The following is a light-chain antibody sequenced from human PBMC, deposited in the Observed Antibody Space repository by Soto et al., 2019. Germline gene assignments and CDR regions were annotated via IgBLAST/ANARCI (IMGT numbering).Light chain of an antibody. J-gene: IGLJ1*01. CDR3: SSYSGTNYHYV. CDR2: EVS. Sequence: QSVLTQPPSASGSFGQSVTISCTGTSSDVGGYNYVSWYQQYPGKAPKLMIYEVSERPSGVPDRFSGSKSGNTASLTVSGLQADDEADYYCSSYSGTNYHYVFGTGTKVTGL. CDR1: SSDVGGYNY. V-gene: IGLV2-8*01.